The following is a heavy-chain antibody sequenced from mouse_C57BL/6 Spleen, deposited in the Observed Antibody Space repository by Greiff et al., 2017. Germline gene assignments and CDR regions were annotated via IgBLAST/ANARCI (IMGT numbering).Heavy chain of an antibody. CDR1: GYTFTEYT. V-gene: IGHV1-62-2*01. J-gene: IGHJ1*03. CDR3: ARHEDGDGNYVYWYFDV. CDR2: FYPGSGSI. D-gene: IGHD2-1*01. Sequence: QVQLQQSGAELVKPGASVKLSCKASGYTFTEYTIHWVKQRSGQGLEWIGWFYPGSGSIKYNEKFKDKATLTADKSSSTVYMELSRLTSEDSAVXFCARHEDGDGNYVYWYFDVWGTGTTVTVSS.